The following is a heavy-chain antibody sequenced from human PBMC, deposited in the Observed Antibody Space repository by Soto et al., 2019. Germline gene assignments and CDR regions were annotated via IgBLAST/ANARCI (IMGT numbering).Heavy chain of an antibody. V-gene: IGHV3-30*18. CDR2: ISYDGSNK. CDR1: GFTFSSYG. J-gene: IGHJ5*02. CDR3: AKDRDDFWSGYYTPDP. Sequence: GGSLRLSCAASGFTFSSYGMHWVRQAPGKGLEWVAVISYDGSNKYYADSVKGRFTISRDNSKNTLYLQMNSLRAEDKAVYYCAKDRDDFWSGYYTPDPWGQGTLVTVSS. D-gene: IGHD3-3*01.